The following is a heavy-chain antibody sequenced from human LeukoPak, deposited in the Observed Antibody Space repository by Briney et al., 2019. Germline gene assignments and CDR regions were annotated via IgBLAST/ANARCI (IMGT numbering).Heavy chain of an antibody. CDR1: GYTFTSYG. CDR3: ARDYYDSSGLKGFDP. CDR2: ISAYNGNT. D-gene: IGHD3-22*01. J-gene: IGHJ5*02. V-gene: IGHV1-18*01. Sequence: ASVKVSCKASGYTFTSYGISWVRQAPGQGLEWMGWISAYNGNTNYAQKLQGRVTMTTDTSTSTAYMELRSLRSDDTAVYYCARDYYDSSGLKGFDPWGRGTLVTVSS.